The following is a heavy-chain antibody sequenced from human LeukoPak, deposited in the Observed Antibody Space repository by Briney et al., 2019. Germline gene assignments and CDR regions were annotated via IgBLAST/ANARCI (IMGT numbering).Heavy chain of an antibody. V-gene: IGHV4-38-2*01. CDR3: ARASNSGYYYFDY. D-gene: IGHD3-22*01. CDR2: IHHSGYT. J-gene: IGHJ4*02. CDR1: GYSISTSYY. Sequence: PSETLSLTCAVSGYSISTSYYWGWIRQPPGKGLEWSGIIHHSGYTYYNPPLKSRVTISLDTSKNQFSLQLSSVTAADTALYYCARASNSGYYYFDYWGQGTLVTVSS.